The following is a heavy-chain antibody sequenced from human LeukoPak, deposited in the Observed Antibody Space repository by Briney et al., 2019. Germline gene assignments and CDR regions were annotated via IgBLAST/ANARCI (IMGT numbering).Heavy chain of an antibody. CDR1: GGSISSYY. J-gene: IGHJ4*02. D-gene: IGHD2-2*01. CDR2: IYYSGST. Sequence: PSETLSLTCAVSGGSISSYYWSWIRQPPGKGLEWIGYIYYSGSTNYNPSLKSRVTISVDTSKNQFSLKLSSVTAADTAVYYCASTGYCSSTSCSEFDYWGQGTLVTVSS. V-gene: IGHV4-59*01. CDR3: ASTGYCSSTSCSEFDY.